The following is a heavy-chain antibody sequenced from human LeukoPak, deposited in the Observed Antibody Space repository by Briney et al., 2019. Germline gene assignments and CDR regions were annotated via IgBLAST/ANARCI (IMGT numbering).Heavy chain of an antibody. CDR2: ISSSGSTI. V-gene: IGHV3-48*03. D-gene: IGHD1-1*01. CDR3: ARDYNWNDGWWFDP. CDR1: GFTFSSYE. Sequence: GGSLRLSCAASGFTFSSYEMNWVRQAPGKGLEWVSYISSSGSTIYYADSVKGRFTISRDNAKNSLYLQMNGLRAEDTAVYYCARDYNWNDGWWFDPWGQGTLVTASS. J-gene: IGHJ5*02.